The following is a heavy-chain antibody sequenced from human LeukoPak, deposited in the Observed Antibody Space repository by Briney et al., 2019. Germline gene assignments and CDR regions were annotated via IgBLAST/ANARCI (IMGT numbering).Heavy chain of an antibody. V-gene: IGHV1-69*13. Sequence: SVKVSCKASGGTFSSYAISWVRQAPGQGLEWMGGIIPILGTANYAQKFQGRVTITADESTSTAYMELSSLRSEDTAVYYCATDSARLAAAGLFDYWGQGTLVTVSS. J-gene: IGHJ4*02. CDR2: IIPILGTA. D-gene: IGHD6-13*01. CDR1: GGTFSSYA. CDR3: ATDSARLAAAGLFDY.